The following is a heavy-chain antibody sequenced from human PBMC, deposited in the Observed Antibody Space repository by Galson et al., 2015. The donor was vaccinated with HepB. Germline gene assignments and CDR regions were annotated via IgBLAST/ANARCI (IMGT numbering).Heavy chain of an antibody. V-gene: IGHV3-23*01. Sequence: SLRLSCAASGLTFSNYAMNWVRQAPGKGLEWVSAMSGSGRSTYYADSVKGRFTISRDNSKNTLYLQMNNLRAEDTAIYYCAKAPRQPHDFWSGPCMDVWGQGTTVTVSS. CDR1: GLTFSNYA. CDR2: MSGSGRST. CDR3: AKAPRQPHDFWSGPCMDV. J-gene: IGHJ6*02. D-gene: IGHD3-3*01.